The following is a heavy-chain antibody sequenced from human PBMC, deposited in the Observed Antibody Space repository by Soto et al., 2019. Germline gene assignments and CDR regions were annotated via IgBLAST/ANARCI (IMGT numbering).Heavy chain of an antibody. J-gene: IGHJ5*02. Sequence: QVQLVQSGAEVKKPGSSVKVSCKAAGGTFSTYTITWVRQAPGQGLEWMGRITPIIGIINYAQKFQGRVTISKDRSTGRAYMELTGQRSADTAVYYCAGDPDSHYNDSHAASYPWGQGTLDTVSS. CDR2: ITPIIGII. CDR3: AGDPDSHYNDSHAASYP. CDR1: GGTFSTYT. V-gene: IGHV1-69*08. D-gene: IGHD4-4*01.